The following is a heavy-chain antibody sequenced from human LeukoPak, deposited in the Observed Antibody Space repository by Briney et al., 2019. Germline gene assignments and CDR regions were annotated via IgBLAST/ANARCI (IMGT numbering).Heavy chain of an antibody. V-gene: IGHV4-34*01. D-gene: IGHD3-16*01. J-gene: IGHJ4*02. Sequence: TSETLSLTCAVYGGSFSGYYWSWIRQPPGKGLEWIGEINHSGSTNYNPSLKSRVTISVDTSKNQFSLKLSSVTAADTAVYYCARAGGFFSPFGYWGQGTLVTVSS. CDR1: GGSFSGYY. CDR3: ARAGGFFSPFGY. CDR2: INHSGST.